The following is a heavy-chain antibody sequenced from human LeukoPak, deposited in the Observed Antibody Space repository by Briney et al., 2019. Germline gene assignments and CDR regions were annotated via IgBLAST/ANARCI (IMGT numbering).Heavy chain of an antibody. D-gene: IGHD3-9*01. J-gene: IGHJ4*02. CDR3: AREAGIDWAPYFDY. Sequence: SQTLSLTCAISGDSVSSNSAAWNCIRQSPSRGLEWLGRTYYRSKWYNDYAVSVKSRITINPDTSKNQFSLQLNSVTPEDTAVYYCAREAGIDWAPYFDYWGQGTLATVSS. CDR1: GDSVSSNSAA. CDR2: TYYRSKWYN. V-gene: IGHV6-1*01.